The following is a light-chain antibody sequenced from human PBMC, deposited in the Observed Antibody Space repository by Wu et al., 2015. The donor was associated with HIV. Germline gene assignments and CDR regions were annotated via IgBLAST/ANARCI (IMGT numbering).Light chain of an antibody. CDR3: QQYVTSPYT. CDR2: GVS. V-gene: IGKV3-20*01. CDR1: QSVSSTY. J-gene: IGKJ2*01. Sequence: EIVLTQSPGTLSLSPGERATLSCRASQSVSSTYLAWYQQKPGQAPRLLIYGVSSRATGIPDRFSGSGSGTDFTLTISRLEPEDFAVYYCQQYVTSPYTFGQGTKLEIK.